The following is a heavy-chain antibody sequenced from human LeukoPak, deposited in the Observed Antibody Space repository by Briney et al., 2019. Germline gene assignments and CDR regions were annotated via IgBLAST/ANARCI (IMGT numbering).Heavy chain of an antibody. V-gene: IGHV4-34*09. D-gene: IGHD2-15*01. CDR2: INHSGST. J-gene: IGHJ5*02. CDR3: ARDGYCSGGSCYENWFDP. CDR1: GGSFSGYY. Sequence: SETLSLTCAVYGGSFSGYYWSWIRQPPGKGLEWIGEINHSGSTNYNPSLESRVTISVDTSNNHFSLKLSSVTAADTAVYYCARDGYCSGGSCYENWFDPWGQGTLVTVSS.